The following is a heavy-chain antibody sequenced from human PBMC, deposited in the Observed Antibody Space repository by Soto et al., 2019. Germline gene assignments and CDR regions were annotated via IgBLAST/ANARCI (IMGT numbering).Heavy chain of an antibody. V-gene: IGHV2-5*02. Sequence: QITLKESGPTLVKPTQTLTLTCTFSGFSLSAGGVGVGWIRQPPGKALECLALIYWDDDKRYRPSLKSRLTITKDTSKNQVVLTMTNMDPMDTATYYCAHRGPKESLFDSWGQGTLVTVSS. CDR1: GFSLSAGGVG. CDR2: IYWDDDK. J-gene: IGHJ4*02. CDR3: AHRGPKESLFDS.